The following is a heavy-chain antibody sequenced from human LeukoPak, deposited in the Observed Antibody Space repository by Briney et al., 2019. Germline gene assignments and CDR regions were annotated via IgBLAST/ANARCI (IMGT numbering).Heavy chain of an antibody. CDR2: IYTSGST. D-gene: IGHD3-3*01. Sequence: SETLSLNCTVSGGSISSGSYYWSWIRQPAGKGLEWIGRIYTSGSTNYNPSLKSRVTISVDTSKNQFSLKLSSVTAADTAVYYCARALRFLEWHDAFDIWGQGTMVTVSS. CDR3: ARALRFLEWHDAFDI. CDR1: GGSISSGSYY. J-gene: IGHJ3*02. V-gene: IGHV4-61*02.